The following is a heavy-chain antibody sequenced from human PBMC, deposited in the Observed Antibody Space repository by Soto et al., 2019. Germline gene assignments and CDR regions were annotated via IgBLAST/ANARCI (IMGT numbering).Heavy chain of an antibody. CDR2: ISAYNGNT. Sequence: ASVKVYCKASGYTFTSYGISWVRQAPGQVLEWMGWISAYNGNTNYAQKLQGRVTMTTDTSTSTAYMELRSLRSDDTAVYYCARETMGIAVAGLVAFDIWGQGPMVTVSS. J-gene: IGHJ3*02. V-gene: IGHV1-18*01. CDR1: GYTFTSYG. D-gene: IGHD6-19*01. CDR3: ARETMGIAVAGLVAFDI.